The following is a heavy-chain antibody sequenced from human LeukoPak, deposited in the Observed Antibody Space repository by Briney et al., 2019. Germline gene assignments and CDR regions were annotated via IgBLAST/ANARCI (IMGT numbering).Heavy chain of an antibody. CDR1: GGTFSSYA. V-gene: IGHV1-69*13. CDR3: AGTGYSYGYPVIYFDY. Sequence: ASVKVSCKASGGTFSSYAISWVRQAPGQGIEWMGGIIPIFGTANYAQKFQGRVTITADESTSTAYMELSSLRSEDTAVYYCAGTGYSYGYPVIYFDYWGQGTLVTVSS. CDR2: IIPIFGTA. D-gene: IGHD5-18*01. J-gene: IGHJ4*02.